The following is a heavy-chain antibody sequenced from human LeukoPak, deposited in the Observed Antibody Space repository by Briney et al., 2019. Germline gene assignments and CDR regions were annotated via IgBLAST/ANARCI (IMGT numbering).Heavy chain of an antibody. CDR2: INPNSGDT. J-gene: IGHJ4*02. Sequence: GASVKVSCKASGYTFTSFGISWVRQVPGQGLEWMGWINPNSGDTDYAQKFQGRVTMTRDTSISTAYMELSRLRSDDTAVYYRAPVRGGDYFDYWGQGTLVTVSS. CDR3: APVRGGDYFDY. D-gene: IGHD2-2*01. V-gene: IGHV1-2*02. CDR1: GYTFTSFG.